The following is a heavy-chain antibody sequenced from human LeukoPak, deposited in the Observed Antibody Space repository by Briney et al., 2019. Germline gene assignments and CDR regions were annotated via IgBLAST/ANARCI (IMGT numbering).Heavy chain of an antibody. CDR3: ARDSYFGGSYQFDY. J-gene: IGHJ4*02. CDR1: GYTFTGYY. D-gene: IGHD1-26*01. CDR2: INPNSGGT. Sequence: ASVKVSCKASGYTFTGYYMHWARQAPGQGLEWMGWINPNSGGTNYAQKFQGRVTMTRDTSISTAYMELSRLRSDDTAVYYCARDSYFGGSYQFDYWGQGTLVTVSS. V-gene: IGHV1-2*02.